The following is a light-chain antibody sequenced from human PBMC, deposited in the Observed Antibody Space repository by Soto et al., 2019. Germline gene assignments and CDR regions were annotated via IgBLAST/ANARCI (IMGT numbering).Light chain of an antibody. CDR3: QQFGGSPPRFT. CDR2: GTS. Sequence: IVLTQSPGTLSLSPGERATLTCRASQTITSFYLAWYQQKPGQAPRLLIYGTSTRATGIPDRFSGSGSGTDFTLTIRKLEPEDFAVYYCQQFGGSPPRFTFGPGPKVDIK. J-gene: IGKJ3*01. CDR1: QTITSFY. V-gene: IGKV3-20*01.